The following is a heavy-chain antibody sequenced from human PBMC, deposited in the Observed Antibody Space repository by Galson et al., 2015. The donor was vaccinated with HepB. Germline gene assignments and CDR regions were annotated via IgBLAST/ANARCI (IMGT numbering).Heavy chain of an antibody. D-gene: IGHD2-2*03. CDR2: ICYSGST. CDR1: GGSISSYY. Sequence: SETLSLTCTVSGGSISSYYWSWIRQPPGKGLEWIGYICYSGSTNYNPSLKSRVAISVDTSKNQFSLKLSSVTAADTAVYYCARLSWGVDIVVVPAAISPYNWFDPWGQGTLVTVSS. CDR3: ARLSWGVDIVVVPAAISPYNWFDP. V-gene: IGHV4-59*08. J-gene: IGHJ5*02.